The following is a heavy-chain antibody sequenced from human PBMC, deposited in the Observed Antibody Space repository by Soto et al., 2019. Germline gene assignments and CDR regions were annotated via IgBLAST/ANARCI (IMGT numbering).Heavy chain of an antibody. CDR3: ARDGGVEAAGSD. D-gene: IGHD6-13*01. CDR2: IIPILGIA. V-gene: IGHV1-69*04. J-gene: IGHJ4*02. Sequence: SVKVSCKASGGTFSSYTISWVRQAPGQGLEWMGRIIPILGIANYAQRFQGRVTITADKSTSTAYMELSSLRSEDTAVYYCARDGGVEAAGSDWGQGTLVTVSS. CDR1: GGTFSSYT.